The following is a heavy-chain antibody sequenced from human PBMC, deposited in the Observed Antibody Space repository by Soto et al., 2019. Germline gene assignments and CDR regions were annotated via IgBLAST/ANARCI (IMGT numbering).Heavy chain of an antibody. V-gene: IGHV4-30-4*01. CDR2: IHSSGSI. CDR3: ARDLDGLHDDTSGPFPRPG. D-gene: IGHD3-22*01. CDR1: GGSISSDDYY. Sequence: SETLSLTCTVSGGSISSDDYYWSWIRQAPGRGLEWIGYIHSSGSIYYNPSLKSRATMSMDTAGNQFSLKVSSVTVADTAVYYCARDLDGLHDDTSGPFPRPGWGQGTLVTVSS. J-gene: IGHJ1*01.